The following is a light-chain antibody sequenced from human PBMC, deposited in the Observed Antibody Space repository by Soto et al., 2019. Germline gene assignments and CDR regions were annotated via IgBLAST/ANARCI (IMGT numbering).Light chain of an antibody. V-gene: IGLV1-40*01. CDR1: SSNIGAGYD. J-gene: IGLJ2*01. CDR2: GNK. Sequence: QSVLTQPPSVSGAPGQRVIISCTGSSSNIGAGYDVHWYQQLPGTAPKLLIYGNKNRPSGVPDRISGSKPATSASLAITGLQAEDEGDYYCQSCDGSLSGAVFGGGTKLTVL. CDR3: QSCDGSLSGAV.